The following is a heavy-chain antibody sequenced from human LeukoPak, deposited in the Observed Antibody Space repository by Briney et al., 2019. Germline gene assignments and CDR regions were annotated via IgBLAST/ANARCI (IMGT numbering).Heavy chain of an antibody. CDR1: GFTFSSYW. Sequence: GGSLRLSCAASGFTFSSYWMHWVRQAPGKGLVWASRINSDGSSTSYADSVKGRFTISRDNAKNTLYLQMNSLRAEDTAVYYCARDQVSSGWYGGGIDYWGQGTLVTVSS. J-gene: IGHJ4*02. CDR2: INSDGSST. CDR3: ARDQVSSGWYGGGIDY. D-gene: IGHD6-19*01. V-gene: IGHV3-74*01.